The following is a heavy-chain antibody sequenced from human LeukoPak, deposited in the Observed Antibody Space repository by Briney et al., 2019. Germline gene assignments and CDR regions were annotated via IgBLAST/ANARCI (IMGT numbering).Heavy chain of an antibody. CDR3: AKLAGPTVTTMGYFDY. J-gene: IGHJ4*02. CDR1: GFTFSSYA. D-gene: IGHD4-17*01. Sequence: GGSLRLSCAASGFTFSSYAMHWVRQAPGKGLEWVAVISYDGSNKYYADSLKGRFTISRDNSKNTLYLQMNSLRAEDTAVYYCAKLAGPTVTTMGYFDYWGRGTLVTVSS. CDR2: ISYDGSNK. V-gene: IGHV3-30-3*01.